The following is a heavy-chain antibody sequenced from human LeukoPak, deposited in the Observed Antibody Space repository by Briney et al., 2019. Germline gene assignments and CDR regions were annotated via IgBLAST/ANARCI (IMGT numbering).Heavy chain of an antibody. D-gene: IGHD3-10*01. CDR1: GYSISSGYY. CDR2: IYHSGST. CDR3: ARAPPPMVRRWGNWFDP. V-gene: IGHV4-38-2*01. J-gene: IGHJ5*02. Sequence: TSETLSLTCAVSGYSISSGYYWGWIRQPPGKGLEWIGRIYHSGSTYYSPSLESRVTISVDTSKNQFSLKLSSVTAADTAVYYSARAPPPMVRRWGNWFDPWGQGTLATVSS.